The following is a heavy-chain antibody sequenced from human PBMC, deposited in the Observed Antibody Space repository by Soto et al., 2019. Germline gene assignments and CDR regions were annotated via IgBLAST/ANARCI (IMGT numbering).Heavy chain of an antibody. V-gene: IGHV4-39*01. J-gene: IGHJ5*02. CDR3: ARRSSSSLGSLFDP. D-gene: IGHD6-6*01. Sequence: PXATLSLTCTVSGGSISGSTYYWDWIRQPPGKGLEWIGAMYYTGNKNYNPSLESRVTMSVDTSKNQFSLKLSSVTPTATAVYYCARRSSSSLGSLFDPWGRGILVTVSS. CDR2: MYYTGNK. CDR1: GGSISGSTYY.